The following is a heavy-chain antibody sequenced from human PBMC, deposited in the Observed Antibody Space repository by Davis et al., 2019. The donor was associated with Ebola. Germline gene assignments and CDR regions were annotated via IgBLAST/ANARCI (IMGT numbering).Heavy chain of an antibody. CDR2: IYYSGST. V-gene: IGHV4-59*01. CDR1: GGSISSYY. D-gene: IGHD2-8*01. Sequence: SETLSLTCTVSGGSISSYYWSWIRQPPGKGLEWIGYIYYSGSTNYNPSLKSRVTISVDTSKNQFSLKLSSVTAADTAVYYCARTLYCTNGVCYKGENWFDPWGQGTLVTVSS. CDR3: ARTLYCTNGVCYKGENWFDP. J-gene: IGHJ5*02.